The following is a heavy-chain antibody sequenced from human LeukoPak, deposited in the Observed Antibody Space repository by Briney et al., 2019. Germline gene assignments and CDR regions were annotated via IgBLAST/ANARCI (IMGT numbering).Heavy chain of an antibody. CDR2: IQYDENDK. J-gene: IGHJ4*02. CDR1: GFTFSTNG. V-gene: IGHV3-30*02. D-gene: IGHD6-13*01. Sequence: PGGSLRLSCAASGFTFSTNGIHWVRQAPGKGLEWVAFIQYDENDKYYADSVKGRFIVSRDNSKNTLYLQLNSLRPEDTAVYYCAKGAYSSWFIDYWGQGTLVTVSS. CDR3: AKGAYSSWFIDY.